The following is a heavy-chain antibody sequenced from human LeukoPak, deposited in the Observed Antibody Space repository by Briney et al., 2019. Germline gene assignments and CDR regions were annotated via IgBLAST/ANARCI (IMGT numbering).Heavy chain of an antibody. Sequence: GGSLRLSCAASGFTFSSYSMNWVRQAPGKGLEWVSSISSSSSSYIYYADSVKGRFTTSRDNAKNSLYLQMNSLRAEDTAVYYCARGLPLRYFDWLNYFDYWGQGTLVTVSS. CDR3: ARGLPLRYFDWLNYFDY. CDR2: ISSSSSSYI. CDR1: GFTFSSYS. J-gene: IGHJ4*02. D-gene: IGHD3-9*01. V-gene: IGHV3-21*01.